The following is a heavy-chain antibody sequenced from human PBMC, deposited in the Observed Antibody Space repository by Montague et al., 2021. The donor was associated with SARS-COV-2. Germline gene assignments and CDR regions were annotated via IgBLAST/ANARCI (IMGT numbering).Heavy chain of an antibody. V-gene: IGHV4-39*01. CDR1: GGSISSSSYY. CDR2: IYYSGST. D-gene: IGHD3-22*01. Sequence: SETLSLTCTASGGSISSSSYYWGWIRQPPGKGLEWIGSIYYSGSTYYNPSLKSRVTISVDTSKNQFSLKLSSVTAADTAVYYCASPGVYYDSSGLLGFDYWGQGTLVTVSS. J-gene: IGHJ4*02. CDR3: ASPGVYYDSSGLLGFDY.